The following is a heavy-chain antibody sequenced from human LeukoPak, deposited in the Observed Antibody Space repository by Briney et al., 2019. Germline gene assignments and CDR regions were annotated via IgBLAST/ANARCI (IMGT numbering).Heavy chain of an antibody. CDR1: GSTFSSLV. CDR2: IKSKTDGGTT. J-gene: IGHJ4*02. V-gene: IGHV3-15*01. Sequence: GGSLRLSCAASGSTFSSLVMSWVRQAPGKGLEWVGRIKSKTDGGTTDYAAPVKGRFTISRDDSKNTLYLQMNSLKTEDTAVYYCTTYYSLWFGELYLPFDYWGQGTLVTVSS. CDR3: TTYYSLWFGELYLPFDY. D-gene: IGHD3-10*01.